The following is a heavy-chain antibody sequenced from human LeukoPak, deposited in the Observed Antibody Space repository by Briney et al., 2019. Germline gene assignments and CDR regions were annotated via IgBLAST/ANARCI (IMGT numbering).Heavy chain of an antibody. J-gene: IGHJ6*02. V-gene: IGHV1-69*04. Sequence: ASVKVSCKASGGTFSSYAISWVRQAPGQGLEWMGRIIPILGIANYAQKFQGRVTITADKSTSTAYMELSSLRSEDTAVYYCARGSELGMAYYYYGMDVWGQGTTVTVSS. CDR1: GGTFSSYA. CDR3: ARGSELGMAYYYYGMDV. D-gene: IGHD7-27*01. CDR2: IIPILGIA.